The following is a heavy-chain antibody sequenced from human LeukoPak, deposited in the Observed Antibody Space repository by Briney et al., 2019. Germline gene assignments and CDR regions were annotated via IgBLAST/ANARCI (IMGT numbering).Heavy chain of an antibody. CDR3: ARVVVVAATDAFDI. CDR2: IYHSGSN. D-gene: IGHD2-15*01. J-gene: IGHJ3*02. Sequence: SETLSLTCAVYGGSFSGYYWSWIRQPPGKGLEWIGSIYHSGSNYYNPSLKSRVTISVDTSKNQFSLKLSSVTAADTAVYYCARVVVVAATDAFDIWGQGTMVTVSS. CDR1: GGSFSGYY. V-gene: IGHV4-34*01.